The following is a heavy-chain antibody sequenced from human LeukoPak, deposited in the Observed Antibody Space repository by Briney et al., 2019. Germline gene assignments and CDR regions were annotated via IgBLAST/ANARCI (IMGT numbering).Heavy chain of an antibody. V-gene: IGHV4-39*01. CDR1: GGPISSSSYY. CDR2: IYYSGST. CDR3: ARLGQLVSYYFDY. Sequence: SETLSLTCTVSGGPISSSSYYWGWIRQPPGKGLEWIGSIYYSGSTYYNPSLKSRVTISVDTSKNQFSLKLSSVTAADTAVYYCARLGQLVSYYFDYWGQGTLVTVSS. D-gene: IGHD6-6*01. J-gene: IGHJ4*02.